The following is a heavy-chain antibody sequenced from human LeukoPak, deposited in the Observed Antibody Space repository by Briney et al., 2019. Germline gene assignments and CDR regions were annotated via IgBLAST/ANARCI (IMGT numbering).Heavy chain of an antibody. CDR1: GFTFSSYG. CDR2: ISYDGSNK. J-gene: IGHJ4*02. CDR3: AKSIATRTMVRGVIPVVDY. D-gene: IGHD3-10*01. V-gene: IGHV3-30*18. Sequence: GGSLRLSCAASGFTFSSYGIHWVRQTPGKGLEWVAVISYDGSNKYYADSVKGRFTISRDNSKNTLYLQMNSLRAEDTAVYYCAKSIATRTMVRGVIPVVDYWGQGTLVTVSS.